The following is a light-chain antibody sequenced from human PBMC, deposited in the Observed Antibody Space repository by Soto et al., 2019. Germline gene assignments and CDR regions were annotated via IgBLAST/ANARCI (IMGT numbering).Light chain of an antibody. Sequence: EKVLTQSPGTLSLSPREKATLSCRASQVTSRYLSWYQQRPGQAPRLLIYGASSRATGIPDRFSGSGSGTDFTLTISRLEPEDFAVYYCQQYSTSPISFGQGTRLEIK. CDR2: GAS. V-gene: IGKV3-20*01. CDR1: QVTSRY. CDR3: QQYSTSPIS. J-gene: IGKJ5*01.